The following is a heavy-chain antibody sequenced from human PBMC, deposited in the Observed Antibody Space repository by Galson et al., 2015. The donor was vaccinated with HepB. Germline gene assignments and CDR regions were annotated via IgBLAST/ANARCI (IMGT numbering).Heavy chain of an antibody. CDR1: GFTFSNAW. CDR3: TTDLVYSSFGGSGMDV. Sequence: SLRLSCAAPGFTFSNAWMSWVRQAPGKGLEWVGRIKSKTDGGTTDYAAPVKDRFTISRDDSKNTLYLQMNSLKTEDTAVYYCTTDLVYSSFGGSGMDVWGQGTTVTVSS. J-gene: IGHJ6*02. V-gene: IGHV3-15*01. D-gene: IGHD6-6*01. CDR2: IKSKTDGGTT.